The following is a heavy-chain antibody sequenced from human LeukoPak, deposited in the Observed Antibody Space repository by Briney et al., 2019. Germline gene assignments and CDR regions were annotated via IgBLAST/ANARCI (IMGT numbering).Heavy chain of an antibody. CDR1: GYTFTGYY. Sequence: ASVKVSCKASGYTFTGYYMHWVRQAPGQGLEWMGWINPNSGGTNYAQKFQGRVTMTRDTSISTAYMELSRLRSDDTAVYYCARARGNYGETLGYWGQGTLVTVSS. CDR3: ARARGNYGETLGY. D-gene: IGHD4-17*01. CDR2: INPNSGGT. J-gene: IGHJ4*02. V-gene: IGHV1-2*02.